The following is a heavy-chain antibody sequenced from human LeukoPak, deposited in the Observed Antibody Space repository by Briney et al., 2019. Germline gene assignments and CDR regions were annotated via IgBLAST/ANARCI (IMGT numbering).Heavy chain of an antibody. J-gene: IGHJ6*03. CDR3: AKGSKAVLFTRDHYMDV. CDR1: GFTFSSYA. CDR2: TSGSGGST. Sequence: GGSLRLSCAASGFTFSSYAMSWVRQAPGKGLEWVSATSGSGGSTYYADSVKGRFTISRDNSKNTLYLQMNSLRAEDTAVYFCAKGSKAVLFTRDHYMDVWGKGTTVTISS. D-gene: IGHD6-19*01. V-gene: IGHV3-23*01.